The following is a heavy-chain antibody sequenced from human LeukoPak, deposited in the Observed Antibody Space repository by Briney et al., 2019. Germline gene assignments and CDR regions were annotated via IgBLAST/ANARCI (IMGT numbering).Heavy chain of an antibody. V-gene: IGHV3-7*01. CDR3: ARDWGSTGYDLYDS. Sequence: GGSLRLSCAASGFIFSNYWMNWVRQAPGKGLEWVAHIRQDGSERHYVDCVKDRFSISRENVKNSLDLQMDSLRAEATAVYYCARDWGSTGYDLYDSWGQGTLVTVSS. D-gene: IGHD5-12*01. CDR2: IRQDGSER. CDR1: GFIFSNYW. J-gene: IGHJ4*02.